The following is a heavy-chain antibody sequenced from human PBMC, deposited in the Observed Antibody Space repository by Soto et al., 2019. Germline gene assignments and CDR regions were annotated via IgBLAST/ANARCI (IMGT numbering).Heavy chain of an antibody. J-gene: IGHJ5*02. CDR3: ARAEDLGWFDP. Sequence: PSETLSLTCTVSCGSISSGGYYWSWIRQHPGKGLEWIGYIYYSGSTYYNPSLKSRVTISVDTSKNQFSLKLSSVTAADTAVYYCARAEDLGWFDPWGQGTLVTVSS. CDR1: CGSISSGGYY. CDR2: IYYSGST. V-gene: IGHV4-31*03.